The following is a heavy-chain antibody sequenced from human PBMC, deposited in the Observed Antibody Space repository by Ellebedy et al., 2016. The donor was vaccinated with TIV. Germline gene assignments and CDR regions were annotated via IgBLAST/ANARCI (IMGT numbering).Heavy chain of an antibody. D-gene: IGHD3-16*02. CDR2: ISAYNGYT. J-gene: IGHJ4*02. CDR3: ARGGLSTVCDY. V-gene: IGHV1-18*01. Sequence: ASVKVSXXASGYTFTSYGISWVRQAPGQGLEWMGWISAYNGYTNYAQNVQGRVTMTTDTSTSTAYMELSSLSSDDTGVYYCARGGLSTVCDYWGQGTLVTVSS. CDR1: GYTFTSYG.